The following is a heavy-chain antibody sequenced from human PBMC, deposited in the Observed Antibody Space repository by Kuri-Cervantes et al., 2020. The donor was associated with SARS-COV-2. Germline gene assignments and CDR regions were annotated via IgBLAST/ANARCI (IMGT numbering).Heavy chain of an antibody. D-gene: IGHD6-6*01. CDR1: GFTFSSYA. V-gene: IGHV3-30-3*01. CDR2: ISYDGSNK. CDR3: ARDQGLYSSSSHPEGYYYGMDV. Sequence: AGSLRLSCAAPGFTFSSYAMHWVRQAPGKGLEWVAVISYDGSNKYYADSVKGRFTISRDNSKNTLYLQMNSLRAEDTAVYYCARDQGLYSSSSHPEGYYYGMDVWGQGTTVTVSS. J-gene: IGHJ6*02.